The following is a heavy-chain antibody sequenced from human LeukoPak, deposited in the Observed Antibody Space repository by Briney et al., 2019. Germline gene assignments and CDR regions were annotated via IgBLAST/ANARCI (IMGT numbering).Heavy chain of an antibody. Sequence: GGSLRLSCEASGFTFDDYAMHWVRQVPGKGLEWVSGITWNSGSIDYADSVKGRFTISRDNAKNSLYLQMNSLRAEDTALYYCAKDSGYSSSWYLDYWGQGTLVTVSS. V-gene: IGHV3-9*01. CDR1: GFTFDDYA. CDR3: AKDSGYSSSWYLDY. D-gene: IGHD6-13*01. J-gene: IGHJ4*02. CDR2: ITWNSGSI.